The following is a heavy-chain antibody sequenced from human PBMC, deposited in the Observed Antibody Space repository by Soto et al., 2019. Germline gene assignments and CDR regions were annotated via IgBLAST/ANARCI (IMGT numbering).Heavy chain of an antibody. CDR1: RFTFSYYA. J-gene: IGHJ4*02. Sequence: PGGSLRLSCAASRFTFSYYAMHWIRQAPGKGLEWLAVILSGRSNKYHAESVKGRFTISRDNAKNSLHLQMNSLRAEDTAVYYCLCSVECTTTSCSRWGQGNVVPVSS. D-gene: IGHD2-2*01. CDR2: ILSGRSNK. CDR3: LCSVECTTTSCSR. V-gene: IGHV3-30*04.